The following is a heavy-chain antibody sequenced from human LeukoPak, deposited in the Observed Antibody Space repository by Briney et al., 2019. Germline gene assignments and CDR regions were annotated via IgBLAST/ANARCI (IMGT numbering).Heavy chain of an antibody. V-gene: IGHV3-7*01. D-gene: IGHD6-25*01. CDR3: AREHAAADY. CDR1: GFTFSMYW. Sequence: PGGSLRLSCAASGFTFSMYWMSWVRQAPGKGLEWVANIKQEGSEKYYVDSVKGRFTISRDNAKNSLYLQMNSLRAEDTAVYYCAREHAAADYWGEGTLVTVSS. J-gene: IGHJ4*02. CDR2: IKQEGSEK.